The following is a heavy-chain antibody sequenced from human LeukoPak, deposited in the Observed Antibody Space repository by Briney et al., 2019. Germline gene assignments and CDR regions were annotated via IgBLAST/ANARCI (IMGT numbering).Heavy chain of an antibody. Sequence: GGSLRLSCAASGFTFSNYAMSWVRQAPGKGLEWVSAISGSGGSTYYADSVKGRFTISRDNSKNTLYLQMNSLRAEDTAVYYCAKEPFRIGYSSSSPKGPVDYWGQGTLVTVSS. CDR1: GFTFSNYA. CDR3: AKEPFRIGYSSSSPKGPVDY. V-gene: IGHV3-23*01. CDR2: ISGSGGST. J-gene: IGHJ4*02. D-gene: IGHD6-6*01.